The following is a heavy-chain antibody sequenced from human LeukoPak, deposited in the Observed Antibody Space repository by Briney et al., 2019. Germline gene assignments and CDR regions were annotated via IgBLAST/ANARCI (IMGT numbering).Heavy chain of an antibody. CDR1: GASISSSIHY. D-gene: IGHD1-26*01. CDR3: VRHVTGSSHDD. J-gene: IGHJ4*02. Sequence: PSETLSLTCTVSGASISSSIHYWGWFRQPPGKGLEWIGILSSSGSTYYNPSLKSRVTISVDTSKNQFSLRQSSVTAADTAVYYCVRHVTGSSHDDWGQGTLVTVSS. CDR2: LSSSGST. V-gene: IGHV4-39*01.